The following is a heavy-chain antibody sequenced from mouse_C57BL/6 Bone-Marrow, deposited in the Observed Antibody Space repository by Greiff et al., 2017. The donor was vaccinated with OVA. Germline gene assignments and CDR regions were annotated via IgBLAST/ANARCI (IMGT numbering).Heavy chain of an antibody. J-gene: IGHJ3*01. CDR2: IYPGNSDT. D-gene: IGHD2-3*01. Sequence: VHVKQSGTVLARPGASVKMSCKTSGYTFTSSWMHWVKQRPGQGLEWIGAIYPGNSDTSYNQKFKGKAKLTAVTSASTAYMALSSLTNEDSAVYYCTKGWLTWFAYWGQGTLVTVAA. CDR3: TKGWLTWFAY. CDR1: GYTFTSSW. V-gene: IGHV1-5*01.